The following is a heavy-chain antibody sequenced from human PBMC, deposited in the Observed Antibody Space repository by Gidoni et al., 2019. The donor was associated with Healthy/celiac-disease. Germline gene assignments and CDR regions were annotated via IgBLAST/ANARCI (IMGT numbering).Heavy chain of an antibody. Sequence: EVQLLESGGGLVQPRGSLRLSCAASGFTCSSYAMSWVRQAPGQGLEWVSGSSGSGGSTYYADSVKGRFTIYRDNSKNTLYLQMNSLRAEDTAVYYCAKDGKVWYSSSWYADYWGQGPLFTVSS. CDR1: GFTCSSYA. J-gene: IGHJ4*02. V-gene: IGHV3-23*01. CDR2: SSGSGGST. D-gene: IGHD6-13*01. CDR3: AKDGKVWYSSSWYADY.